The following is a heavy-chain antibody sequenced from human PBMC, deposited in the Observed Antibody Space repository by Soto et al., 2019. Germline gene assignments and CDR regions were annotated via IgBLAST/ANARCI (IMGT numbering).Heavy chain of an antibody. J-gene: IGHJ4*02. CDR2: ISGSGDTK. D-gene: IGHD2-8*01. CDR1: GFTFSSCS. Sequence: PGGSLRLSCASSGFTFSSCSMNWARQAPGKGLEWVSFISGSGDTKYYADSVKGRFTISRDNAKNSLSLQMSSMRDEDTAVYYCAKYCSSDVCFDYWGQGTLVTVSS. V-gene: IGHV3-48*02. CDR3: AKYCSSDVCFDY.